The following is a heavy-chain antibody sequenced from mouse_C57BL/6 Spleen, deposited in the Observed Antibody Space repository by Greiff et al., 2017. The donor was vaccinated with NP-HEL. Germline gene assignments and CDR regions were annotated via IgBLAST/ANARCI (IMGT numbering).Heavy chain of an antibody. D-gene: IGHD1-1*01. V-gene: IGHV1-52*01. CDR1: GYTFTSYW. CDR2: IDPSDSET. CDR3: ASDCSGRSPFAY. J-gene: IGHJ3*01. Sequence: QVQLQQSGAELVRPGSSVKLSCKASGYTFTSYWMHWVKQRPIQGLEWIGNIDPSDSETHYNQKFKDKATLTVDKSSSTAYIQLSSLTSEDSAVYYCASDCSGRSPFAYWGQGTLVTVSA.